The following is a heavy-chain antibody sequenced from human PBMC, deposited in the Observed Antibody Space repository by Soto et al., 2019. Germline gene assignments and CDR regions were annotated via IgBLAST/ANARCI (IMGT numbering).Heavy chain of an antibody. J-gene: IGHJ2*01. CDR1: GFTFSTYD. CDR2: IGTAGDT. CDR3: ARDVLNWYFDL. V-gene: IGHV3-13*01. Sequence: GSLRLSCAASGFTFSTYDMHWVRQVIGKRPEWVSAIGTAGDTYYPDSVKGRFTISRENVKNSLYLQMNSLRAEDTAVYYCARDVLNWYFDLWGRGTLVTVSS.